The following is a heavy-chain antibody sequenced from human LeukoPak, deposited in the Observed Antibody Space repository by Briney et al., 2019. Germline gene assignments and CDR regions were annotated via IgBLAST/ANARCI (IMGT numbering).Heavy chain of an antibody. CDR2: ISSSSSTI. CDR3: ARLLMVHPGGLYYDSSGYSLFDY. J-gene: IGHJ4*02. V-gene: IGHV3-48*04. Sequence: GGSLRLSCAASGFTFSSYSMNWVRQAPGKGLEWVSYISSSSSTIYYADSVKGRFTISRDNAKNSLYLQMNSLRAEDTAVYYCARLLMVHPGGLYYDSSGYSLFDYWGQGTLVTVSS. CDR1: GFTFSSYS. D-gene: IGHD3-22*01.